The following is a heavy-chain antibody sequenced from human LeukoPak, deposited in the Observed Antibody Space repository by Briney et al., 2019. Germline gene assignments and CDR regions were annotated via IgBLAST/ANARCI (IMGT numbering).Heavy chain of an antibody. V-gene: IGHV4-59*08. Sequence: SETLSLTCTVSGGSITNFYWSWARQPPGKRLEWLGFIYYTGSTTYNPSLESRVTISVDTSKNQFSLRLRSVTAADTAVYYCAASRWYFDVWGRGVVVAVSS. CDR2: IYYTGST. CDR1: GGSITNFY. CDR3: AASRWYFDV. J-gene: IGHJ2*01.